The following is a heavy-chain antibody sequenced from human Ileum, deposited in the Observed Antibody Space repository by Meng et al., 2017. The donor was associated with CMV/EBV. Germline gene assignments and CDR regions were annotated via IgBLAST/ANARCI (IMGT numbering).Heavy chain of an antibody. Sequence: GGSLRLSCAASGFTFSSSWMHWVRQGPGKGLMWISRINDDGGSTSYADSVKGRFTISKDNAKNTLYLQMNSLRAEDTAVYYCARESVNWVTDSWGQGMLVTVSS. J-gene: IGHJ4*02. D-gene: IGHD5-18*01. CDR3: ARESVNWVTDS. CDR2: INDDGGST. CDR1: GFTFSSSW. V-gene: IGHV3-74*01.